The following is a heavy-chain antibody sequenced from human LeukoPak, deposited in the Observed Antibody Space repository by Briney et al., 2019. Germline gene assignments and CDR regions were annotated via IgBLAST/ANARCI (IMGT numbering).Heavy chain of an antibody. J-gene: IGHJ4*02. Sequence: PGGSLRLSCAASGFTVSSNYMSWVRQGPGKGLEWVSAISVSGNTYHADSVKGRFTISRDSSKNTLYLQMNSLRAEDAAVYYCARDSSGWYFWLDYWGQGTLVTVSS. CDR3: ARDSSGWYFWLDY. D-gene: IGHD6-19*01. V-gene: IGHV3-53*01. CDR2: ISVSGNT. CDR1: GFTVSSNY.